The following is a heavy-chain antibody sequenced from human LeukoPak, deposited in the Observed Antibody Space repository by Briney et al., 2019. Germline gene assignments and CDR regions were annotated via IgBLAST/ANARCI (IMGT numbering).Heavy chain of an antibody. CDR2: ISGSGGST. Sequence: GGSLRLSCAASGFTFSSYAMSWVRQAPGKGLEWVSAISGSGGSTYYADSVKGRFTISRDNSKNTLYLQMNSLGAEDTAVYYCAKDLLWFGDNWFDPWGQGTLVTVSS. J-gene: IGHJ5*02. V-gene: IGHV3-23*01. CDR3: AKDLLWFGDNWFDP. D-gene: IGHD3-10*01. CDR1: GFTFSSYA.